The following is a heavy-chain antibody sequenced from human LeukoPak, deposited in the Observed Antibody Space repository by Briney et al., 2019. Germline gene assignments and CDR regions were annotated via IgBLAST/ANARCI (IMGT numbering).Heavy chain of an antibody. CDR1: GFTFSDSW. CDR2: ILPDGSYE. J-gene: IGHJ4*01. D-gene: IGHD5-24*01. CDR3: VRDNAYTFDY. Sequence: GGSLRLSCAASGFTFSDSWMTWVRQAPGKGLEWVANILPDGSYEHYVDSVKGRFTISRDNAKNSLSLHMNSLRAEDTAIYYCVRDNAYTFDYWGQGTLVTVSS. V-gene: IGHV3-7*01.